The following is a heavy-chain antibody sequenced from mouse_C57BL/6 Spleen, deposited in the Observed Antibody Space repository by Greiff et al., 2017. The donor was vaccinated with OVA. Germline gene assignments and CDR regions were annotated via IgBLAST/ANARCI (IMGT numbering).Heavy chain of an antibody. D-gene: IGHD1-1*01. J-gene: IGHJ1*03. V-gene: IGHV5-16*01. Sequence: EVMLVESEGGLVQPGSSMKLSCTASGFTLSDYYMAWVRQVPEKGLEWVAKINYDGSSTYYLDSLKSRFIISRDNAKNILYLQMSSLKSEDTATYYCARDRITTVVVDWYFDVWGTGTTVTVSS. CDR2: INYDGSST. CDR1: GFTLSDYY. CDR3: ARDRITTVVVDWYFDV.